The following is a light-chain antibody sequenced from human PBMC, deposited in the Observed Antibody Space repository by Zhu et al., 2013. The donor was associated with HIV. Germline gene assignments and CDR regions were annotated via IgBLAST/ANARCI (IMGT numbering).Light chain of an antibody. CDR1: SANIGSNT. Sequence: QSVLTQPPSASGTPGQRVTISCSGGSANIGSNTVNWYQQLAGTAPTLLIYSNHQRPSGVPDRISGSKSGTSASLAISGLQSEDEADYYCASWDDSLNAYVFGTGTKVTVL. V-gene: IGLV1-44*01. CDR2: SNH. CDR3: ASWDDSLNAYV. J-gene: IGLJ1*01.